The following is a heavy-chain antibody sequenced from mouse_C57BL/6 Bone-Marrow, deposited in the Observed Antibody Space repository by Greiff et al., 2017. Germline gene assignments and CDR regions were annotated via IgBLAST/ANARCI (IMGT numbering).Heavy chain of an antibody. Sequence: EVQLVESGGGLVQPGGSLSLSCAASGFTFTDYYMSWVRQPPGKALEWLGFIRNKANGYTTEYSASVKGRFTISRDNSQSILYLQMNALRAEDSATYYCARSPHYYGSSLAFAYWGQGTLVTVSA. D-gene: IGHD1-1*01. CDR3: ARSPHYYGSSLAFAY. V-gene: IGHV7-3*01. CDR1: GFTFTDYY. CDR2: IRNKANGYTT. J-gene: IGHJ3*01.